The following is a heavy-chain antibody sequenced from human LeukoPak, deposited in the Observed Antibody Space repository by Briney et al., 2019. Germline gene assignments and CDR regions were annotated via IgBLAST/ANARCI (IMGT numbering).Heavy chain of an antibody. D-gene: IGHD2-8*01. CDR2: IDSGGST. Sequence: GGALRHSCAPPLFSFSSDYMSSVRPAPGKGLEWVSVIDSGGSTYYADSVKGRFTISRDNAKNTLYLQMNSLRVEDTAVYYCARDLRDNGAFDIWGQGTLVTVSS. CDR1: LFSFSSDY. CDR3: ARDLRDNGAFDI. V-gene: IGHV3-53*01. J-gene: IGHJ3*02.